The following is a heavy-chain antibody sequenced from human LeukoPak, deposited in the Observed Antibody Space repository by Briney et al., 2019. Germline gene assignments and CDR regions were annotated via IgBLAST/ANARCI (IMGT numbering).Heavy chain of an antibody. D-gene: IGHD3-10*01. J-gene: IGHJ4*02. V-gene: IGHV3-33*01. Sequence: GRSLRLSCAASGFTFRSYGMHWGRQAPGKGLEWVAVIWYDGSNKFYADSVEGRFTISRDNSKNTLFLQMNSLRAEDTAVYFCARDDYGSGTGFLDYWGRGTLVTVSS. CDR2: IWYDGSNK. CDR1: GFTFRSYG. CDR3: ARDDYGSGTGFLDY.